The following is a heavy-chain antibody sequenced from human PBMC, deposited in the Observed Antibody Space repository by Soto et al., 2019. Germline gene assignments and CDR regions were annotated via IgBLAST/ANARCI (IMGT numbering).Heavy chain of an antibody. CDR2: IYYSGNT. Sequence: PSETLSLTCIVSGGSISSSSYYWGWIRQPPGKGLEWIGSIYYSGNTYYNPSLKSRVTISVDTFKNHFSLKLSSVTAADTAVYYCARHVGGYYYYMDVWGQGTMVTVSS. D-gene: IGHD2-15*01. CDR3: ARHVGGYYYYMDV. CDR1: GGSISSSSYY. V-gene: IGHV4-39*01. J-gene: IGHJ6*03.